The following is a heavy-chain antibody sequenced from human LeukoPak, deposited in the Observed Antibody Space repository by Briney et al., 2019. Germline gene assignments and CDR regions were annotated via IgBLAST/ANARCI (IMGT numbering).Heavy chain of an antibody. CDR2: INHSGST. J-gene: IGHJ5*02. CDR1: GGSFSGYY. D-gene: IGHD6-13*01. V-gene: IGHV4-34*01. Sequence: PSETLSLTCAVYGGSFSGYYWSWIRQPPGKGLEWIGEINHSGSTNYNPSLKSRVTISVDTSKNQFSLKLSSVTAADTAVYYCARGGRRAAGTLGWFDPWGQGTLVTVSS. CDR3: ARGGRRAAGTLGWFDP.